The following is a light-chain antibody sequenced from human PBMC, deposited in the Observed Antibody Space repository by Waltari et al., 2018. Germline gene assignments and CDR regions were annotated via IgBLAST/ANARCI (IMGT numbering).Light chain of an antibody. V-gene: IGLV3-25*03. CDR1: ALPKQY. CDR2: RDK. CDR3: QSADHSGNVV. J-gene: IGLJ2*01. Sequence: SYELTQPPSASVSPGQTARITCSGAALPKQYAYWYQQTPGQAPVVVIYRDKERPSGLPERFSGASSGTTVTLTISGVQAEDEADYYCQSADHSGNVVFGGGTNLAVL.